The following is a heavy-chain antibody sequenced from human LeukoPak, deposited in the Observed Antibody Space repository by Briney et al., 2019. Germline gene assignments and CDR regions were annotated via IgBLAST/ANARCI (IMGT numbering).Heavy chain of an antibody. J-gene: IGHJ6*02. CDR2: ISGDGGST. Sequence: GGSLRLSCAASGFTFDDYAMHWVRQAPGKGLEWVSLISGDGGSTYYAVSVKGRFTISRDNSKNSLYLQMNSLRTEDTALYYCAKDNGYSYGQDYYYYGMDVWGQGTTVTVSS. CDR3: AKDNGYSYGQDYYYYGMDV. V-gene: IGHV3-43*02. D-gene: IGHD5-18*01. CDR1: GFTFDDYA.